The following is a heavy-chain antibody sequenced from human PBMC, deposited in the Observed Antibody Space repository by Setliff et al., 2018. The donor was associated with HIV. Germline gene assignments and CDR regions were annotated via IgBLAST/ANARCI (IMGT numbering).Heavy chain of an antibody. CDR1: GYSFSSYG. CDR3: TRDHTPPPNYDFWSGQLDLRNIFYYMDV. V-gene: IGHV7-4-1*01. Sequence: ASVKVSCKAYGYSFSSYGLNWVRQAPGQGLEWMGCINCNAGNPTYAHGFTGRFVFSVDTPVSTAYLRIFNLKAEDTAVYYCTRDHTPPPNYDFWSGQLDLRNIFYYMDVWGTGSPVTVSS. J-gene: IGHJ6*03. D-gene: IGHD3-3*01. CDR2: INCNAGNP.